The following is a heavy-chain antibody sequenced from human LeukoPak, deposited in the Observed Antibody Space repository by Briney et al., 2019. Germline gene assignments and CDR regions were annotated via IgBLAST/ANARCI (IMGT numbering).Heavy chain of an antibody. CDR3: ARGKNANYCDWFVL. CDR2: IFPGDSNT. V-gene: IGHV5-51*01. J-gene: IGHJ5*02. D-gene: IGHD4/OR15-4a*01. Sequence: GESLKISCKASGYSFTTYWIGWVRQMPGKGLEWMGIIFPGDSNTRYSPSFQGQVTISVDKSTNTAYLQWHNLKASDTAMYYCARGKNANYCDWFVLWGRGTLVSVSS. CDR1: GYSFTTYW.